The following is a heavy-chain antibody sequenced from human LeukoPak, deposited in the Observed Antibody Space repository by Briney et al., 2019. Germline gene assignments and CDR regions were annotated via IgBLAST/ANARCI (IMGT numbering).Heavy chain of an antibody. Sequence: GGSLRLSCAASGFTFSSYWMSWVRQAPGKGLEWVANIKQDGSEKYYVDSVKARFTISRDNAKNSLYLQMNSLRAADTAVYYCAKDPTHYRVWDDYDSTVLSYWGQGTLVTVSS. CDR3: AKDPTHYRVWDDYDSTVLSY. J-gene: IGHJ4*02. D-gene: IGHD3-22*01. CDR2: IKQDGSEK. CDR1: GFTFSSYW. V-gene: IGHV3-7*01.